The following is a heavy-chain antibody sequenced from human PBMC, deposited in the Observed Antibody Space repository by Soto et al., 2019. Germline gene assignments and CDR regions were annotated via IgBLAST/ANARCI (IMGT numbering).Heavy chain of an antibody. Sequence: PSETLSLTCTVSGGSISSGGYFWNWIRQHPGKGLEWIGYIYYSGGTYYNQSLKSRVTISVDTSKNQFSLKLSSVTAADTAVYYCAREPSIWGQGTLVTVSS. CDR3: AREPSI. CDR2: IYYSGGT. CDR1: GGSISSGGYF. J-gene: IGHJ4*02. V-gene: IGHV4-31*03.